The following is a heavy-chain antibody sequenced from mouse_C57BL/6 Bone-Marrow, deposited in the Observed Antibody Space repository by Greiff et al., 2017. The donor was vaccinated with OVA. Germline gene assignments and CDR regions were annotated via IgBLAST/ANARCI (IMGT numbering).Heavy chain of an antibody. CDR2: INPNNGGT. V-gene: IGHV1-26*01. CDR3: ARGGKGGAMDY. J-gene: IGHJ4*01. CDR1: GYTFTDYY. D-gene: IGHD1-3*01. Sequence: EVQLQQSGPELVKPGASVKISCKASGYTFTDYYMNWVKQSHGKSLEWIGDINPNNGGTSYNQKFKGKATLTVDKSSSTAYMELRSLTSEDSAVSYCARGGKGGAMDYWGQGTSVTVSS.